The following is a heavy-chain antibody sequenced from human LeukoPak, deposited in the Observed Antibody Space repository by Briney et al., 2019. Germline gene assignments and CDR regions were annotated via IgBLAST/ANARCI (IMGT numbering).Heavy chain of an antibody. CDR2: IYYSGST. CDR1: GGSISSYY. Sequence: KPSETLSLTCTVSGGSISSYYWSWIRQPPGKGLEWIGYIYYSGSTNYNPSLKSRVTISVDTSKNQFSLKLSSVTAADTAVYYCARDLYYYDSSGYRRFDPWGQGTLVTVSS. J-gene: IGHJ5*02. D-gene: IGHD3-22*01. V-gene: IGHV4-59*01. CDR3: ARDLYYYDSSGYRRFDP.